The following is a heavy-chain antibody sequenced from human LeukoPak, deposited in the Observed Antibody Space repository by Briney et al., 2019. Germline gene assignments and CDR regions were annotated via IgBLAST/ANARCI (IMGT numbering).Heavy chain of an antibody. J-gene: IGHJ4*02. Sequence: PSETLSLTCTVSGGSISSSSYYWGWIRQPPGKGLEWIGSVYYSGSTYYNPSLKSRVTISVDTSKNQFSLKLSSVTAADTAVYYCARDNHYDSSGYRFDYWGQGTLVTVSS. CDR3: ARDNHYDSSGYRFDY. CDR1: GGSISSSSYY. V-gene: IGHV4-39*07. CDR2: VYYSGST. D-gene: IGHD3-22*01.